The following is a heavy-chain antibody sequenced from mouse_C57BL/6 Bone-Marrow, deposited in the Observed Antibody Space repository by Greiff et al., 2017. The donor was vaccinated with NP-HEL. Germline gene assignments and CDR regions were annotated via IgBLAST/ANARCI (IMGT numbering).Heavy chain of an antibody. V-gene: IGHV5-9-1*02. CDR1: GFTFSSYA. CDR2: ISSGGDYI. J-gene: IGHJ4*01. Sequence: EVQVVESGEGLVKPGGSLKLSCAASGFTFSSYAMSWVRQTPEKRLEWVAYISSGGDYIYYADTVKGRFTISRDNARNTLYLQMSSLKSEDTAMYYCTRDYSNLDYAMDYWGQGTSVTVSS. D-gene: IGHD2-5*01. CDR3: TRDYSNLDYAMDY.